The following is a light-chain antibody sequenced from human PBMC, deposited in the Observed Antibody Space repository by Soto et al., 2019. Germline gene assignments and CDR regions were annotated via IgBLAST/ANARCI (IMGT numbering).Light chain of an antibody. CDR1: QSVTTR. J-gene: IGKJ5*01. Sequence: MVFSHSPCTLSLSPGERVTLSCRASQSVTTRLAWYQHKPGQAPRLLIYLASRRATGIPARFSGSGSETDFTLTISSLEPEDFAVYYCQQRSNWITFGQGTRLAIK. V-gene: IGKV3-11*01. CDR2: LAS. CDR3: QQRSNWIT.